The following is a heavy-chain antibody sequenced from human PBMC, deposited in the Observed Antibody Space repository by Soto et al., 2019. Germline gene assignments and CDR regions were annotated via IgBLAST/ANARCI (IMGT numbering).Heavy chain of an antibody. Sequence: QVQLVESGGGVVQPGRSLRLSCAASGFTFGPYAMHWVRQAPGKGLEWVALMSYDGSNEYYADSVKGRFTISRDNSKNTLYLQMNSLRAEDTAVYYCAKDGSHNFDYWGQRTLVTVSS. CDR1: GFTFGPYA. J-gene: IGHJ4*02. V-gene: IGHV3-30*18. CDR2: MSYDGSNE. D-gene: IGHD1-26*01. CDR3: AKDGSHNFDY.